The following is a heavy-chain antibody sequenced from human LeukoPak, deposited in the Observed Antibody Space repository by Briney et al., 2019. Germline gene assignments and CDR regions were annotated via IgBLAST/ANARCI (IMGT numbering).Heavy chain of an antibody. J-gene: IGHJ6*02. CDR1: GGSISSGSYY. V-gene: IGHV4-61*01. D-gene: IGHD5-18*01. CDR3: ARRVEAMGFYGMDV. Sequence: SETLSLTCTVSGGSISSGSYYWSRIRQPPGKGLEWIGYIYYSGSTNYNPSLKSRVTISVDTSKNQFSLKLSSVTAADTAVYYCARRVEAMGFYGMDVWGQGTTVTVSS. CDR2: IYYSGST.